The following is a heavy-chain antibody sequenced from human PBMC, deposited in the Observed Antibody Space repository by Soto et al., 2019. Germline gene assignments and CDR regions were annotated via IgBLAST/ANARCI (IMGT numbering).Heavy chain of an antibody. CDR1: GGSISSYY. J-gene: IGHJ2*01. D-gene: IGHD6-13*01. CDR2: IYYSGST. Sequence: QVQLQESGPGLVKPSETLSLTCTVSGGSISSYYWSWIRQPPGKGLEWIGYIYYSGSTNYNPSLTSRVTLSVDTSKNQFSLKLSSVTAADTAVYYCARSQRQGYSSSWYEDWYFDLWGRGTLVTVSS. V-gene: IGHV4-59*01. CDR3: ARSQRQGYSSSWYEDWYFDL.